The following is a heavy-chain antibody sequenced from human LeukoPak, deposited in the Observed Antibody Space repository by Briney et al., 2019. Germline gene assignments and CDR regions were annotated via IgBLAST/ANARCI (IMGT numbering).Heavy chain of an antibody. J-gene: IGHJ6*03. Sequence: SETLSLTCTVSSGSISSYFWSWIRQPAGKGLEWLGRIYTSGSTNYNPSLKSRVTISIDKSKNQFSLKLSSVTAADTAVYYCARDYHDSSAYYGRGGFYYMDIWRKATTVTVSS. CDR1: SGSISSYF. V-gene: IGHV4-4*07. CDR2: IYTSGST. CDR3: ARDYHDSSAYYGRGGFYYMDI. D-gene: IGHD3-22*01.